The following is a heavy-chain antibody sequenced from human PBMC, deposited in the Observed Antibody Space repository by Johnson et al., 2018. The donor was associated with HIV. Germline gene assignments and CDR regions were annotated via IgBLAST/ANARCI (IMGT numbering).Heavy chain of an antibody. D-gene: IGHD5-18*01. CDR1: GFTFSSYA. J-gene: IGHJ3*02. CDR2: ISYDGSSK. CDR3: ARNQANPAMVNSEAFDI. V-gene: IGHV3-30*14. Sequence: QVQLVESGGGVVQPGRSLRLSCAASGFTFSSYAMHWVRQAPGKGLEWVAVISYDGSSKYYADSVKGRFTISRDNSKNTLYLQMNSLRAEDTAVYYCARNQANPAMVNSEAFDIWGQGTMVTVSS.